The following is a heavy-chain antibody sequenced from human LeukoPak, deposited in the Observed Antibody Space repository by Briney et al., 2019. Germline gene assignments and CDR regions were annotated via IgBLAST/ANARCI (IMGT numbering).Heavy chain of an antibody. D-gene: IGHD1-26*01. CDR1: GFTFSSYS. V-gene: IGHV4-34*01. CDR2: INHSGST. Sequence: GSLRLSCAASGFTFSSYSMNWVRQPPGKGLEWIGEINHSGSTNYNPSLKSRVTISVDTSKNQFSLKLSSVTAADTAVYYCARGHGGSYRLRHYFDYWDQGTLVTVSS. CDR3: ARGHGGSYRLRHYFDY. J-gene: IGHJ4*02.